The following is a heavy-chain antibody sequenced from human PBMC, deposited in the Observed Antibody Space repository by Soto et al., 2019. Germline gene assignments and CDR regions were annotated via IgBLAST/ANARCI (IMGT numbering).Heavy chain of an antibody. CDR3: GRQAYLYAAYSFGY. D-gene: IGHD3-16*01. J-gene: IGHJ4*02. CDR1: RYTLTSYW. Sequence: GESPKSAYKASRYTLTSYWISWVRQMPGKGLECMGIIYPSNSETRFSPSFQGQVSLSADKSIFTAYLQWSSLKASDTAIYYCGRQAYLYAAYSFGYWVQGTLVTVSS. V-gene: IGHV5-51*01. CDR2: IYPSNSET.